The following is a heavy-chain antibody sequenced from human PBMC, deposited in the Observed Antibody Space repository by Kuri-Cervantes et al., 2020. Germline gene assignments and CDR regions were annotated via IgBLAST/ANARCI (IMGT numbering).Heavy chain of an antibody. D-gene: IGHD3-9*01. V-gene: IGHV3-9*01. CDR1: GFTFDDYA. Sequence: SLKISCAAPGFTFDDYARHWVRQAPGKGLEWVSGISWNSGSIGYADSVKGRFTISRDNAKNSLYLQMNSLRAEDTVLYYCAKELHSLIRYIIPHAFDIWGQGTMVTVSS. J-gene: IGHJ3*02. CDR3: AKELHSLIRYIIPHAFDI. CDR2: ISWNSGSI.